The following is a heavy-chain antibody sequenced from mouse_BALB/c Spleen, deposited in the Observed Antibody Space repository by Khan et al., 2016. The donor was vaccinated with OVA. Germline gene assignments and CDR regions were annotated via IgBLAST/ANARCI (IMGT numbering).Heavy chain of an antibody. CDR1: GFAFSSYS. V-gene: IGHV5-6-4*01. D-gene: IGHD1-1*01. J-gene: IGHJ2*01. CDR3: TRDRNYYGSSFYFDY. CDR2: ITSGGSYT. Sequence: EVELVESGGGLVKPGGSLKLSCAASGFAFSSYSMPWVRQTPEKRLEWVATITSGGSYTYYPDSVKGRFTISRDNAKNTLYLQMSSLKSEDTAMYYCTRDRNYYGSSFYFDYWGQGTTLTVSS.